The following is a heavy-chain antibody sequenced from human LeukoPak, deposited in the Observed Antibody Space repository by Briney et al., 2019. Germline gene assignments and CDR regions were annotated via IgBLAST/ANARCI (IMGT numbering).Heavy chain of an antibody. D-gene: IGHD5-18*01. V-gene: IGHV5-51*01. Sequence: GESLKISCKGSGYSFTSYWISWVRQMPGKGLEWMGIIYPGDSDTRYSPSFQGQVTISADKSISTAYLQWSSLKASDTAMYYCARRPAGYSYREVHDAFDIWGQGTMVTVSS. J-gene: IGHJ3*02. CDR2: IYPGDSDT. CDR3: ARRPAGYSYREVHDAFDI. CDR1: GYSFTSYW.